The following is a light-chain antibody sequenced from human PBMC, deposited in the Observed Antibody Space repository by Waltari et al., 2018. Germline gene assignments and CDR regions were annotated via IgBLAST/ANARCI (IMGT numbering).Light chain of an antibody. V-gene: IGKV1D-12*01. CDR1: QGIISW. CDR3: QQANNFPIT. J-gene: IGKJ5*01. CDR2: AAS. Sequence: DIQMTQSPSSVSASVGDRVTITCRASQGIISWLVWYQQKPGKAPKPLIYAASNLQSGVPSRFSGSGSGTDFTLTISSLQPEDFATYYCQQANNFPITFGQGTRLEIK.